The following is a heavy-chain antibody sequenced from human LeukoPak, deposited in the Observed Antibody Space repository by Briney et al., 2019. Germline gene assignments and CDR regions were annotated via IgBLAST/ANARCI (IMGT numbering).Heavy chain of an antibody. CDR2: MSGRGVST. Sequence: GGSLRLSCAASGFTFTNYAMSWVRQAPGKGLEWVSGMSGRGVSTYYADSVKGRFTISRDNAKNSLYLQMNSLRAEDTAVYYCARDPPRITRIPRAFDIWGKGKMVTVSS. D-gene: IGHD3-22*01. CDR1: GFTFTNYA. J-gene: IGHJ3*02. V-gene: IGHV3-23*01. CDR3: ARDPPRITRIPRAFDI.